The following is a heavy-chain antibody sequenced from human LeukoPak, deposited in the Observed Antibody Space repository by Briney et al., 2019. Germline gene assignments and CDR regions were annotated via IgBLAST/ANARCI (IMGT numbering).Heavy chain of an antibody. V-gene: IGHV3-21*01. CDR2: ISSSSSYI. J-gene: IGHJ3*02. CDR3: AREGPSGDMVVYDAFDI. Sequence: GGSLRLSCAASGFTFSSYSMNWVRQAPGKGLEWVSSISSSSSYIYYADSVKGRFTISRGNAKNSLYLQMNSLRAEDTAVYYCAREGPSGDMVVYDAFDIWGQGTMVTVSS. CDR1: GFTFSSYS. D-gene: IGHD5-12*01.